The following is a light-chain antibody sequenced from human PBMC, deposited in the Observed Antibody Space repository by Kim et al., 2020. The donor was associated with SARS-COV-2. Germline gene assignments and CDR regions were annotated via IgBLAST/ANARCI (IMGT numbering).Light chain of an antibody. CDR2: GAS. V-gene: IGKV3-15*01. CDR3: QQYNEWPLLT. CDR1: ESISDY. Sequence: EIVMTQSPATVSVSPGERATLSCRASESISDYLAWYQVKPGQAPRLLIYGASVRATGITSRYSGGGSGTEFTLTISSLQSEDFAVYYRQQYNEWPLLTFGGGTKVDIK. J-gene: IGKJ4*01.